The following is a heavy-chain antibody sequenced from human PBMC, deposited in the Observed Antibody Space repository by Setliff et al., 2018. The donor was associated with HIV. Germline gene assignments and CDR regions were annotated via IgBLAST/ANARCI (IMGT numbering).Heavy chain of an antibody. D-gene: IGHD5-18*01. J-gene: IGHJ3*02. Sequence: ASVKVSCKVSGYTLTELSRHWVRQAPGKGLEWMGGFDPEDGETIYAQKFQGRVTMTEDTSTDAAYMELSSLRSEDTAVYYCATVRYGPGYSYAQDAFDIWGQGTTGTVS. CDR3: ATVRYGPGYSYAQDAFDI. CDR2: FDPEDGET. CDR1: GYTLTELS. V-gene: IGHV1-24*01.